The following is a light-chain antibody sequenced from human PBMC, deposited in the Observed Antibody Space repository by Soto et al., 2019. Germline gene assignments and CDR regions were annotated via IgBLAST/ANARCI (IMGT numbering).Light chain of an antibody. CDR2: DNN. V-gene: IGLV1-51*01. CDR3: GTWDGSLSVV. Sequence: QAVVTQPPSVSAAPGQKVTISCSGSSSNIGNNYVSWYQQLPGTAPKLLIYDNNKRPSGIPDRFSASKSGTSATLDITGLQTGDEADYYCGTWDGSLSVVFGGGTKLTVL. CDR1: SSNIGNNY. J-gene: IGLJ2*01.